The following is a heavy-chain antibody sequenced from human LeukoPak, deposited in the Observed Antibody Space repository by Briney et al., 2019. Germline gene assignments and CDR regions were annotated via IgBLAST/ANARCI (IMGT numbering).Heavy chain of an antibody. D-gene: IGHD5-18*01. CDR3: ARDRGYTYGYSPYFMDV. J-gene: IGHJ6*03. CDR2: IYNSGST. Sequence: SETLSLTCTVSGASISNYHWSWIRQSPGKGLEWIGYIYNSGSTNYDPSLKSRVTISADTSKNQFSLKVTSVTAADTAVYYCARDRGYTYGYSPYFMDVWGKGTTVIVSS. CDR1: GASISNYH. V-gene: IGHV4-59*01.